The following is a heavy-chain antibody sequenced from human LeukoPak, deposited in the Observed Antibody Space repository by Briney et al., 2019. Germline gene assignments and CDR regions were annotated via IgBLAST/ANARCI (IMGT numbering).Heavy chain of an antibody. V-gene: IGHV3-74*01. CDR2: INRDGGII. CDR3: ARDAYGPDDS. J-gene: IGHJ5*01. CDR1: GFTFSRYW. Sequence: GGSLRLSCAASGFTFSRYWMHWVRQAPGKGLVWVSRINRDGGIINYADSVRGRFTISRDNGKSTLYLQMNSLRAEDMAVYYCARDAYGPDDSWGQGTLVTVSS. D-gene: IGHD3-10*01.